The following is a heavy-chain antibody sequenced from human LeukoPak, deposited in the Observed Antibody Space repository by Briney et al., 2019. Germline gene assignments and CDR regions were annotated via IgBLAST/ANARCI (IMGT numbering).Heavy chain of an antibody. J-gene: IGHJ3*01. D-gene: IGHD3-9*01. CDR1: GFAFSRIW. CDR2: IKQDGSEK. V-gene: IGHV3-7*01. Sequence: GGSLRLSCVASGFAFSRIWMTWVRQAQGKGREWVATIKQDGSEKYYVDSVKGRFTISRDNAKNSLFLQMTSLRAEDTAVYYCAKPRYFDSFPDLSAFDVWGQGTMVTVSS. CDR3: AKPRYFDSFPDLSAFDV.